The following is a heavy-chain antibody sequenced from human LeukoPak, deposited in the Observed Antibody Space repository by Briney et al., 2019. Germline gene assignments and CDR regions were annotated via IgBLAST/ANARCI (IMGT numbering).Heavy chain of an antibody. CDR1: GYTFTDYY. J-gene: IGHJ4*02. CDR3: ARDANWNPPYYFDY. V-gene: IGHV1-46*01. Sequence: ASVKVSCKAAGYTFTDYYMHWARQAPGQRHEGMGLINPSDGGATYSKKFQGRVTMTRDTSTSTVYMELSSLRSEDTAVFYCARDANWNPPYYFDYWGQGTLVTVSS. D-gene: IGHD1-20*01. CDR2: INPSDGGA.